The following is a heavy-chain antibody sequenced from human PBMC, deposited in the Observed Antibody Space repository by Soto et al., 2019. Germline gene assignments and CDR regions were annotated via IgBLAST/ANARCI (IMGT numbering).Heavy chain of an antibody. CDR2: IYSGGST. CDR1: GFTVSSNY. V-gene: IGHV3-53*02. Sequence: EVQLVETGGGLIQPGGSLRLSCAASGFTVSSNYMSWVRQAPGKGLEWVSVIYSGGSTYYADSVKGRFTISRDNSKNTLYLQMNSLRAEDTAVYYGARVMVGELLTGYAFDLWGQGTMVTVSS. D-gene: IGHD1-26*01. J-gene: IGHJ3*01. CDR3: ARVMVGELLTGYAFDL.